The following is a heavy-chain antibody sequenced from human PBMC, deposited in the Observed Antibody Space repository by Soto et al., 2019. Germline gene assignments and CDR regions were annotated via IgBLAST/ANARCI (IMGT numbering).Heavy chain of an antibody. CDR3: APMGV. CDR2: ISGSDNSK. V-gene: IGHV3-23*01. Sequence: PWGSLRLSCAASGFSFSSYAMSWVRQAPGKGLEWVSGISGSDNSKYYADSVKGRFTISRDNSKNTLYLQMSSLRADDTAVYYCAPMGVWGQGTTVTVSS. J-gene: IGHJ6*02. CDR1: GFSFSSYA.